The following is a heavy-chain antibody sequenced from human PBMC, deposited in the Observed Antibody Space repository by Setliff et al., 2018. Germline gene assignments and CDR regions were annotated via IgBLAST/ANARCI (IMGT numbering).Heavy chain of an antibody. Sequence: GSVKVSCKASGYTFTRNGINWVRQAPGQGLEWMGWISVYNGNTHYAQKFQGRVTMTTDTSTTTAYMDLRSLRSDDTAVYYCASSVDYYDRSGYPYAMDVWGQGTTVTVSS. D-gene: IGHD3-22*01. CDR1: GYTFTRNG. CDR2: ISVYNGNT. V-gene: IGHV1-18*01. J-gene: IGHJ6*02. CDR3: ASSVDYYDRSGYPYAMDV.